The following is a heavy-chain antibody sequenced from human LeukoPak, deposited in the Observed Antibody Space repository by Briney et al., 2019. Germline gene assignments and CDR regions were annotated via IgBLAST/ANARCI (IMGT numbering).Heavy chain of an antibody. CDR1: GYTFTSYG. CDR2: ISTSYNGNT. D-gene: IGHD6-25*01. CDR3: TRGSGKRYIDY. Sequence: ASVKVSFKASGYTFTSYGINWVRQAPGQGLEWMGWISTSYNGNTNYAQKLQGRVTMTTDTSTSTASMELRSLRSDDTAVYYCTRGSGKRYIDYWGQGTLVTVSS. V-gene: IGHV1-18*01. J-gene: IGHJ4*02.